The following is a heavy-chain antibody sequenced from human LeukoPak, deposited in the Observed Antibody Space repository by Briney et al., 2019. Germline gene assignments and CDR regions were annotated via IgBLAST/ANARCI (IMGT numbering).Heavy chain of an antibody. V-gene: IGHV1-2*06. CDR3: ARAGVGVRFLEWLHDY. CDR1: GYTFTGYY. J-gene: IGHJ4*02. Sequence: ASVKVSCKASGYTFTGYYMHWVRQAPGQGLELKGRINPNSGGTNYAQKFQGRVTMTRDTSISTAYMELSRLRSDDTAVYYCARAGVGVRFLEWLHDYWGQGTLVTVSS. CDR2: INPNSGGT. D-gene: IGHD3-3*01.